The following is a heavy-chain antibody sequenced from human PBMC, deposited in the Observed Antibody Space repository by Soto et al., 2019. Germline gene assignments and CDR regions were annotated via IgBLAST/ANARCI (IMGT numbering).Heavy chain of an antibody. CDR1: GGSISSSSYY. J-gene: IGHJ5*02. D-gene: IGHD2-15*01. CDR3: ARGPDLKAANSGWFGP. V-gene: IGHV4-39*01. CDR2: IYYSGST. Sequence: PSETLSLTCTVSGGSISSSSYYWGWIRQPPGKGLEWIGSIYYSGSTYYNPSLKSRVTISVDTSKNQFSLKLSSVTAADTAVYYCARGPDLKAANSGWFGPWGQGTLVTVSS.